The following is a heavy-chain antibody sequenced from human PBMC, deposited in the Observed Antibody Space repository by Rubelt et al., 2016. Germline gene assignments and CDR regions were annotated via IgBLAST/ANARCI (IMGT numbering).Heavy chain of an antibody. J-gene: IGHJ6*02. CDR1: GFTVSSNY. Sequence: VESGGGLVQPGGSLRLSCAASGFTVSSNYMSWVRQAPGKGLEWVSVIYSGGSTYYADSVKGRFTISRHNSKNTLYLQMNSLRAEDTAVYYCARDRLLGANDYYGMDVWGQGTTVTVSS. CDR2: IYSGGST. CDR3: ARDRLLGANDYYGMDV. V-gene: IGHV3-53*04. D-gene: IGHD1-26*01.